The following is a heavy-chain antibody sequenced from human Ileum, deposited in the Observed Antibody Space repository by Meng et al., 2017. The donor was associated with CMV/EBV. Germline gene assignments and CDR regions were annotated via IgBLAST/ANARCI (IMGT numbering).Heavy chain of an antibody. J-gene: IGHJ6*02. D-gene: IGHD6-13*01. V-gene: IGHV3-48*04. CDR1: GFTFSNNN. CDR2: ITTSSNVK. CDR3: ARDRQLFV. Sequence: GGSLRLSCTVSGFTFSNNNMNWVRQAPGKGLEWVAYITTSSNVKYYGNSVKGRFTISRDNAKNSLYLQMNSLRAEDTAVYYCARDRQLFVGGPGTTVNVSS.